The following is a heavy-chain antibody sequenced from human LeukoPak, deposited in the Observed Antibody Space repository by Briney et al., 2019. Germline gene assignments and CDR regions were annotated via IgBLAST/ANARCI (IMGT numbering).Heavy chain of an antibody. CDR3: AREGGPYRPLDY. CDR1: GFTFSNYG. Sequence: PGGSLRLSCTASGFTFSNYGMHWVRQPPGKGLEWIGEVNLQGSTNYNPSLMGRVAISVDMSENHISLQLTSVTAADTAVYYCAREGGPYRPLDYSGQGTLVTVSS. CDR2: VNLQGST. V-gene: IGHV4-34*01. J-gene: IGHJ4*02.